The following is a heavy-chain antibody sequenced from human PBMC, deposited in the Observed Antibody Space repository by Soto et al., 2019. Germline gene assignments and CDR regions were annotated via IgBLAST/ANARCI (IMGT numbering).Heavy chain of an antibody. D-gene: IGHD4-17*01. CDR1: GGSISSGGYY. CDR2: IYYSGST. J-gene: IGHJ4*02. V-gene: IGHV4-31*03. CDR3: ARDTVTLGVGIDY. Sequence: SETLSHTCTVAGGSISSGGYYWSWIRQHPGKGLEWIGYIYYSGSTYYNPSLKSRVTISVDTSKNQFSLKLSSVTAADTAVYYCARDTVTLGVGIDYWGQGTLVTVPQ.